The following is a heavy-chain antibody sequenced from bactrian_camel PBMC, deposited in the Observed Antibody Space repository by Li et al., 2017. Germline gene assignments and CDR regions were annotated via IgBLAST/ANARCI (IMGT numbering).Heavy chain of an antibody. Sequence: HVQLVESGGGLVQPGGSLRLSCNASGFVFKDYGMSWVRQAPGKGLEWVSSIWSDGSNTYYADSVKGRFTISRDNAKNTVYLQMDSLKTEDTATYYCKVGDGLWEVSYRGQGTQVTVS. V-gene: IGHV3S6*01. CDR2: IWSDGSNT. CDR3: KVGDGLWEVSY. CDR1: GFVFKDYG. J-gene: IGHJ4*01. D-gene: IGHD2*01.